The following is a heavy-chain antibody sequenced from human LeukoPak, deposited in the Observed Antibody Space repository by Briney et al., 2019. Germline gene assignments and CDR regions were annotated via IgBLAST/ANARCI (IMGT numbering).Heavy chain of an antibody. D-gene: IGHD3-10*01. J-gene: IGHJ6*03. CDR2: INPSGGST. CDR3: ARIIGEPPVYYYYYMDV. Sequence: ASVKVSCKASGYTFTSYYMHWVRQAPGQGLEWMGIINPSGGSTSYAQKFQGRVTMTRDMSTSTAYMELSRLRSDDTAVYYCARIIGEPPVYYYYYMDVWGKGTTVTISS. CDR1: GYTFTSYY. V-gene: IGHV1-46*01.